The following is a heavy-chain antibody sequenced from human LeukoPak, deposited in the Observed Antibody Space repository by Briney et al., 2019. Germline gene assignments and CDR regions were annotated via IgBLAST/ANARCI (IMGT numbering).Heavy chain of an antibody. D-gene: IGHD3-10*01. J-gene: IGHJ5*02. CDR2: ISISSVDS. CDR3: AKDRELLFAHCWFDL. V-gene: IGHV3-23*01. CDR1: GFTFVTYA. Sequence: GGSLRLSCAASGFTFVTYAMSWVRQAPGKGLEWVGGISISSVDSYYADSVKGRFSISRDDSKNTLYLQMARLTDEDTAVYYCAKDRELLFAHCWFDLWGQGTLVTVSS.